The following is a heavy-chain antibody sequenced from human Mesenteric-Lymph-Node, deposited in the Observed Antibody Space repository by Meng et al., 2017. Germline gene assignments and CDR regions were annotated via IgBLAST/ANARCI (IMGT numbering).Heavy chain of an antibody. Sequence: GGSLRLSCAASGFTFDDYGMSWVRQAPGKGLEWVSGINWNGGSTGYADSVKGRFTISRDNAKNSLYLQMNSLRAEDTAVYYCARVGYYDSSNYYAYFKYWGQGTLVTVSS. CDR1: GFTFDDYG. J-gene: IGHJ1*01. V-gene: IGHV3-20*04. CDR3: ARVGYYDSSNYYAYFKY. D-gene: IGHD3-22*01. CDR2: INWNGGST.